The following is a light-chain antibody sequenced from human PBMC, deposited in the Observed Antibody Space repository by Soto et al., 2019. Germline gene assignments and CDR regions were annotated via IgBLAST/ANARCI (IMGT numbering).Light chain of an antibody. J-gene: IGKJ1*01. Sequence: EIVFTLSPCTLSLSLGERATLSCRASQSVSSSYLAWYQQRPGQAPRLLIYAASSKATGIPDRFSGSGSGTDFTLTISRLEPEDFAVYYCQQYGSSPEWTFGQGTKVDIK. CDR2: AAS. CDR1: QSVSSSY. V-gene: IGKV3-20*01. CDR3: QQYGSSPEWT.